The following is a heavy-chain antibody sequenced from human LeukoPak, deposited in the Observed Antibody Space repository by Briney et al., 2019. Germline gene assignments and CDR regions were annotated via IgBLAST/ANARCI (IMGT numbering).Heavy chain of an antibody. D-gene: IGHD6-13*01. CDR3: AREIRYSSRLGDAFDI. CDR1: GYTLTELS. CDR2: NIPIFGTA. Sequence: GASVKVSCKVSGYTLTELSMHWVRQAPGKGLEWMGGNIPIFGTANYAQKFQGRVTITTDESTSTAYMELSSLRSEDTAVYYCAREIRYSSRLGDAFDIWGQGTMVTVSS. J-gene: IGHJ3*02. V-gene: IGHV1-69*05.